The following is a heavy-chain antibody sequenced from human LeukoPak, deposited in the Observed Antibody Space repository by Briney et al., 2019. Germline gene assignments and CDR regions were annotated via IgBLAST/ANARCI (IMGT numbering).Heavy chain of an antibody. CDR1: GYSISSGYY. D-gene: IGHD4-17*01. Sequence: SETLSLTCAVSGYSISSGYYWGWIRQPPGKGLEWIGSICHSGSTYYNPSLKSRVTISVDTSKNQFSLKLSSVTAADTAVYYCARVDSGSLVTTSYYFDYWGQGTLVTVSS. CDR3: ARVDSGSLVTTSYYFDY. J-gene: IGHJ4*02. CDR2: ICHSGST. V-gene: IGHV4-38-2*01.